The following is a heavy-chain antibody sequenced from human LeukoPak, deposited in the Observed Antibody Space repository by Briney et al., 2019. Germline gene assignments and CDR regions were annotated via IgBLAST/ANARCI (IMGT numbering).Heavy chain of an antibody. Sequence: PSETLSLTCTVSGGSISSGGYYWSWIRQPPGKGLEWIGFIHDGGSTSYNSSLKSRVAISVDRSKNQFSLTLSSVTAADTAVYYCARAQGPSCTYYYYGMDVWGQGTTVTVSS. CDR1: GGSISSGGYY. CDR2: IHDGGST. J-gene: IGHJ6*02. V-gene: IGHV4-30-2*01. D-gene: IGHD3-10*01. CDR3: ARAQGPSCTYYYYGMDV.